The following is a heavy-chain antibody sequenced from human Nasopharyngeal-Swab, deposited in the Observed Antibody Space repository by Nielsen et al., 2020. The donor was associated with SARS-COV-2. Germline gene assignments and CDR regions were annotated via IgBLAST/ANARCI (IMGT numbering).Heavy chain of an antibody. J-gene: IGHJ5*02. Sequence: SETLSLTCTVSGGSISSSSYYWGWIRQPPGKGLEWIGSIYYSGSTHYNPSLKSRVTMSVDTSKNQFSLKLSSVTAADTAVYYCARDRGYCSGGSCYNWFDPWGQGTLVTVSS. CDR2: IYYSGST. CDR3: ARDRGYCSGGSCYNWFDP. CDR1: GGSISSSSYY. V-gene: IGHV4-39*07. D-gene: IGHD2-15*01.